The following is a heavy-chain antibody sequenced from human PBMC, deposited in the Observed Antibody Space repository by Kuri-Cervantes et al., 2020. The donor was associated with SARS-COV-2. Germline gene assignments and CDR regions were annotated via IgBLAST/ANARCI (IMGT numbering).Heavy chain of an antibody. D-gene: IGHD3-3*01. V-gene: IGHV3-48*04. CDR2: ISSSSSTI. J-gene: IGHJ4*02. CDR1: GFTFSSYS. CDR3: ARDMTIFGVVTYYFDY. Sequence: GGSLRLSCAASGFTFSSYSMNWVRQAPGKGLEWVSYISSSSSTIYYADSVKGRFTISRDNAKNSLYLQMNSLRAEDTAVYYCARDMTIFGVVTYYFDYWGQGTLVTVSS.